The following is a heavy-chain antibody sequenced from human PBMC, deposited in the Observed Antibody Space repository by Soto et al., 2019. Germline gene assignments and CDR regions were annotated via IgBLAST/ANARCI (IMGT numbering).Heavy chain of an antibody. CDR2: IYPGDSDT. V-gene: IGHV5-51*01. D-gene: IGHD6-13*01. CDR1: GYSFTSYW. CDR3: ARTAAAGKYYYALDV. Sequence: ESLKISCKGSGYSFTSYWIGWVRQMPGKGLEWMGIIYPGDSDTRYSPSFQGRVTISADKSISTAYLQWSSLKASDTAMYYCARTAAAGKYYYALDVWGQGTTVTVS. J-gene: IGHJ6*02.